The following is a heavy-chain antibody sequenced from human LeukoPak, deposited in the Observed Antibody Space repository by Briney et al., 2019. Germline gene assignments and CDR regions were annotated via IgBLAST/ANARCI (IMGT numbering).Heavy chain of an antibody. Sequence: PGGSLRLSRAASGFTFSSYGMHWVRQAPGKGLVWVAFIRYDGSNKYYADSVKGRFTISRDNSKNTLYLQMNSLRAEDTAVYYCAKDRVSIAARRFDYWGQGTLVTVSS. J-gene: IGHJ4*02. CDR3: AKDRVSIAARRFDY. D-gene: IGHD6-6*01. CDR2: IRYDGSNK. V-gene: IGHV3-30*02. CDR1: GFTFSSYG.